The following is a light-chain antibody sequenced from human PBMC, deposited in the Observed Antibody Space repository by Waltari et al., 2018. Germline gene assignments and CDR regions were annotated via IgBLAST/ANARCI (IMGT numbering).Light chain of an antibody. CDR3: ATWDDSLNGWV. Sequence: QSVVTQPPSASAPPGQRVTMSCSGSNSNIGKNTVNWYQQLPGTAPKLLVFRNDQRPSGLPVRFSASGSCTSASRAISGLQFDDEADYYCATWDDSLNGWVFGGGTRLTVL. V-gene: IGLV1-44*01. CDR2: RND. CDR1: NSNIGKNT. J-gene: IGLJ3*02.